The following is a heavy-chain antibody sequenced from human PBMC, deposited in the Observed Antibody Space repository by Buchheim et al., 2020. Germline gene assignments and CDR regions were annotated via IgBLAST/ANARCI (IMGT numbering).Heavy chain of an antibody. V-gene: IGHV3-7*01. CDR1: GFTYSRYW. J-gene: IGHJ2*01. CDR2: IKQDGMEA. D-gene: IGHD7-27*01. Sequence: ELQLVESGGGLVQPGGSLRLSCAASGFTYSRYWMSWVRQAPGKGLEWVANIKQDGMEAYYVEFLRGRFTISRDNTKNTLFLQMNSLRAEDTAVYYCARLRELGHWYFDLWGRGTL. CDR3: ARLRELGHWYFDL.